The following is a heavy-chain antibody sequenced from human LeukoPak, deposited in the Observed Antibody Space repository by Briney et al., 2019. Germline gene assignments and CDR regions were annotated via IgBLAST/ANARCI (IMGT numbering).Heavy chain of an antibody. V-gene: IGHV3-23*01. J-gene: IGHJ4*02. CDR2: ISGSGGST. CDR1: GFTFSSYG. D-gene: IGHD5-18*01. Sequence: GGTLRLSCAASGFTFSSYGMSWVRQAPGKGLEWVSAISGSGGSTYYADSVKGRFTISRDNSKNTLYLQMNSLRVEDTAVYYCARMVWLSFFQWGQGTLVTVSS. CDR3: ARMVWLSFFQ.